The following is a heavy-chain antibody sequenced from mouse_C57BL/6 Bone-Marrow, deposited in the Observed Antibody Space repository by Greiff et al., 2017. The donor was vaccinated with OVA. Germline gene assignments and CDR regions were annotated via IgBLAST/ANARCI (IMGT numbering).Heavy chain of an antibody. CDR1: GFTFSSYG. V-gene: IGHV5-6*01. CDR3: ARQEAFAY. J-gene: IGHJ3*01. Sequence: EVKLMESGGDLVKPGGSLKLSCAASGFTFSSYGMSWVRQTPDKRLEWVATISSGGSYTYYPDSVKGRFTISRDNAKNTLYLQRSSLKAEDAAMYYCARQEAFAYWGQGTLVTVSA. CDR2: ISSGGSYT.